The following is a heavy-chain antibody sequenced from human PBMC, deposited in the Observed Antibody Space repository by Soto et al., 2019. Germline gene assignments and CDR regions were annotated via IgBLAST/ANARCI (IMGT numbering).Heavy chain of an antibody. D-gene: IGHD3-10*01. V-gene: IGHV3-15*07. Sequence: GGSLRLSCAASGFNFINAWRNWVRQDPGKGLEWVGRIKSKTDGGTTEYAAPVKGRVTISRDDSKNTIYLQIDSLKTEDIGLYYCATEPYYPASGSFEFWGQGIVVTVSS. CDR2: IKSKTDGGTT. CDR1: GFNFINAW. J-gene: IGHJ4*02. CDR3: ATEPYYPASGSFEF.